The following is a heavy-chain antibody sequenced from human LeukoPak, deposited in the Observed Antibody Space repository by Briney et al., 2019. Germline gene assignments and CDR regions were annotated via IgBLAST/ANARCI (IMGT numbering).Heavy chain of an antibody. Sequence: GESLKISCKGSGYNFAHDWIGWVRQMPGKGLEWMGIIFPDDSDTIYSPSFQGHVTISADKSINTAYLQWSDLKASDSAMYYCARQESEMTTPANRYFDLWGQGTLITVSS. CDR1: GYNFAHDW. D-gene: IGHD2-15*01. CDR3: ARQESEMTTPANRYFDL. J-gene: IGHJ4*02. V-gene: IGHV5-51*01. CDR2: IFPDDSDT.